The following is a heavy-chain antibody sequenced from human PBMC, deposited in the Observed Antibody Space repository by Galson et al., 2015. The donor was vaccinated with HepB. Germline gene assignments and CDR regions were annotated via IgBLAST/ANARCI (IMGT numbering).Heavy chain of an antibody. J-gene: IGHJ4*02. Sequence: SVKVSCKASGGTFSSYAISWVRQAPGQGLEWMGWMNPNSGNTGYAQKFQGRVTMTRNTSISTAYMELSSLRSEDTAVYYCAKRGYSYGDFDHWGQGTLVTVSS. CDR3: AKRGYSYGDFDH. D-gene: IGHD5-18*01. CDR1: GGTFSSYA. V-gene: IGHV1-8*02. CDR2: MNPNSGNT.